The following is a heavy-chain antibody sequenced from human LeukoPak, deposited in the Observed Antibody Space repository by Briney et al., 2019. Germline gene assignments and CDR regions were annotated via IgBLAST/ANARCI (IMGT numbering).Heavy chain of an antibody. CDR1: GGSISSSNW. V-gene: IGHV4-4*02. J-gene: IGHJ4*02. CDR3: ARVRDFDWLPFDY. Sequence: PSETLSLTCAVSGGSISSSNWWSWVRQPPGKGLEWIGEIYHSGSTNYNPSLKSRVTISVDKSKNQFSLKLSSVTAADTAVYYCARVRDFDWLPFDYWGQGTLVTVSS. D-gene: IGHD3-9*01. CDR2: IYHSGST.